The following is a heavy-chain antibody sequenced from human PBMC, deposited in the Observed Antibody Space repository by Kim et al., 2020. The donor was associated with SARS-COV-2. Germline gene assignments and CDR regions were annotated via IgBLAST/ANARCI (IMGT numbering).Heavy chain of an antibody. V-gene: IGHV1-69*13. D-gene: IGHD1-26*01. CDR3: ARTVSGSYYDNWFDP. CDR1: GGTFSSYA. J-gene: IGHJ5*02. CDR2: IIPIFGTA. Sequence: SVKVSCKASGGTFSSYAISWVRQAPGQGLEWMGGIIPIFGTANYAQKFQGRVTITADESTSTAYMELSSLRSEDTAVYYCARTVSGSYYDNWFDPWGQGTLVTVSS.